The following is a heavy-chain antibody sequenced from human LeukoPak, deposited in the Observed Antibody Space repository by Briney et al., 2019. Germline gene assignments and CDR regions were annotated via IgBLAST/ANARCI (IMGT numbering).Heavy chain of an antibody. CDR2: INNDASHT. Sequence: GGSLRLSCEASGYTFSDHWMHWVRQVPGKGLVWVSFINNDASHTNYADSVKGRFTISRDNAKNTVYLQMNSLRAEDTGLYYCARGDTASFDPWGQGTLVIVSA. J-gene: IGHJ5*02. V-gene: IGHV3-74*01. CDR1: GYTFSDHW. CDR3: ARGDTASFDP. D-gene: IGHD3-9*01.